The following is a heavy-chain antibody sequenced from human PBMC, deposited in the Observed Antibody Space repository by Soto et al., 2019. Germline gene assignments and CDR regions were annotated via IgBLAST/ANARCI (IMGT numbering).Heavy chain of an antibody. Sequence: HPGGSLRLSCAASGFTFSSYWMHWVRQAPGKGLVWVSRINSDGSSTSYADSVKGRFTISRDNAKNTLYLQMNSLRAEDTAVYYCARGGITMVRGVIILHSPLYYYYYMDVWGKGTTVTVSS. D-gene: IGHD3-10*01. CDR1: GFTFSSYW. CDR3: ARGGITMVRGVIILHSPLYYYYYMDV. CDR2: INSDGSST. V-gene: IGHV3-74*01. J-gene: IGHJ6*03.